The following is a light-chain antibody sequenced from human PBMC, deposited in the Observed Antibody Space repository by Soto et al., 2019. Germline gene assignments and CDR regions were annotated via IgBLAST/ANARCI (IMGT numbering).Light chain of an antibody. J-gene: IGLJ2*01. CDR1: NSDVGAYNY. Sequence: QSALTQPRSVSGSPGQSVTISCVGTNSDVGAYNYVSWYHQHPGKAPQLILYDVTQRPSGVPDRFSGSKSGNTASLTISGLQAADEGDFYCCSFAGPNTFFFGGGTKVTVL. CDR3: CSFAGPNTFF. V-gene: IGLV2-11*01. CDR2: DVT.